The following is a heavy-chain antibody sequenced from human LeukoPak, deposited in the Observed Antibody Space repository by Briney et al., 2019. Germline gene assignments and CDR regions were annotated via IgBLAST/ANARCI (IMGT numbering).Heavy chain of an antibody. CDR1: GGSIRSYY. J-gene: IGHJ5*02. Sequence: SETLSLTCTVSGGSIRSYYWSWIRQPPGKGLEWIGYIYYSGSTNYNPSLKSRVTISVDTSENQFSLKLTSVTAADTAVYYCAKYVSTGWFDPWGQGTLVTVSS. CDR3: AKYVSTGWFDP. D-gene: IGHD5/OR15-5a*01. CDR2: IYYSGST. V-gene: IGHV4-59*08.